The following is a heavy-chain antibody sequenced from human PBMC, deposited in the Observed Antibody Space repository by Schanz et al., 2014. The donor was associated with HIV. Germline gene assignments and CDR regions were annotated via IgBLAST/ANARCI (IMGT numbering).Heavy chain of an antibody. CDR2: ISAYNGNT. V-gene: IGHV1-18*01. CDR3: ARVDRAVAGTRADY. CDR1: GYTFTNYA. J-gene: IGHJ4*02. D-gene: IGHD6-19*01. Sequence: QVQLVQSGAEVKKPGASVKVSCEASGYTFTNYAISWVRQAPGQGLEWMGWISAYNGNTNYAQKLQGRVTMTTDTSKSTAYMELRRLRSDDTAVYYCARVDRAVAGTRADYWGQGTLVTVSS.